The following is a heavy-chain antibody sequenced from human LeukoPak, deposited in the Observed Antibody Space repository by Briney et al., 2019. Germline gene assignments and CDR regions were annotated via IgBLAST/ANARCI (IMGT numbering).Heavy chain of an antibody. CDR1: GFTFSSYS. CDR3: ARDSYYYDSSGYYPFDY. D-gene: IGHD3-22*01. V-gene: IGHV3-21*01. Sequence: PGGSLRLSCAASGFTFSSYSMNWVRRAPGKGLEWVSSISSSSSYIYYADSVKGRFTISRDNAKNSLYLQMNSLRAEDTAVYYCARDSYYYDSSGYYPFDYWGQGTLVTVSS. CDR2: ISSSSSYI. J-gene: IGHJ4*02.